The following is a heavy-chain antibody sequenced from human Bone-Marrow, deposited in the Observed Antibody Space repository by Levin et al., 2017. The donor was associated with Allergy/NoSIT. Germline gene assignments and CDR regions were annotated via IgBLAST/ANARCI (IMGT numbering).Heavy chain of an antibody. CDR2: ISGSADST. CDR3: AKDPDYGDYSNYWYFDL. V-gene: IGHV3-23*01. J-gene: IGHJ2*01. Sequence: PGGSLRLSCAASGFTFRNYVVSWVRQVPGKGLEWVSAISGSADSTYYADSVKGRFTISRDNSKNTLYLQMNSLRAEDTAVYYCAKDPDYGDYSNYWYFDLWGRGTLVTVSS. CDR1: GFTFRNYV. D-gene: IGHD4-17*01.